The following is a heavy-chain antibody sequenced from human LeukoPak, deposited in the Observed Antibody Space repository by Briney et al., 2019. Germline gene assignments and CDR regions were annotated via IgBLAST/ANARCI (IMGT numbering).Heavy chain of an antibody. CDR2: IIPIFGTA. V-gene: IGHV1-69*01. Sequence: ASVTVSCKASGGTFSSYAISWVRQAPGQGLEWMGGIIPIFGTANYAQKFQGRVTITADESTSTAYMELSSLRSEDTAVYYCARGLQLWSKPFDYWGQGTLVTVSS. D-gene: IGHD5-18*01. CDR1: GGTFSSYA. CDR3: ARGLQLWSKPFDY. J-gene: IGHJ4*02.